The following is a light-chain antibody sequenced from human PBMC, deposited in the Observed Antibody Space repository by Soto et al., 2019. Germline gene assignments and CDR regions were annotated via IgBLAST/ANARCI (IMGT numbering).Light chain of an antibody. J-gene: IGKJ3*01. Sequence: VLTQSPATLSLSPGERATLSCRASENVRTFVDWYQQKPGQAPRLLIYGASNRATDIPARFSGSGSGTDFTLTISNLEPEDFATYYCQQYNSFSPFTFGPGTNVDI. V-gene: IGKV3-11*01. CDR2: GAS. CDR1: ENVRTF. CDR3: QQYNSFSPFT.